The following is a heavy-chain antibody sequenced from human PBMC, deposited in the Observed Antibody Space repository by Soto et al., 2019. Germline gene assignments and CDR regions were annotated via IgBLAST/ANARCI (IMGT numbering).Heavy chain of an antibody. CDR2: ISAYNGNT. J-gene: IGHJ3*02. D-gene: IGHD3-3*01. V-gene: IGHV1-18*01. CDR3: ARDQPRLRFLEWLPDAFDI. Sequence: ASVKVSCKASGYTLTSYGVSWVRQAPGQGLEWMGWISAYNGNTNYAQKLQGRVTMTTDTSTSTAYMELRSLRSDDTAVYYCARDQPRLRFLEWLPDAFDIWGQGTTVTVS. CDR1: GYTLTSYG.